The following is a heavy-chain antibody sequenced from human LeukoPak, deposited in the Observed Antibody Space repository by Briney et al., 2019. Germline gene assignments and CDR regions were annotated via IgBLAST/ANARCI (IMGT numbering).Heavy chain of an antibody. CDR2: IIDSGGST. CDR3: GRGNFPNCFGDCFDS. D-gene: IGHD2-21*02. CDR1: GFTFSSYA. Sequence: GGSLTLSWAASGFTFSSYAMCWVRQAPGKGLEWVSAIIDSGGSTYYGDSGKGRFTISRDNSKNTLYQQMNSLRAEDTAVYYCGRGNFPNCFGDCFDSWGKGTVVSVSS. V-gene: IGHV3-23*01. J-gene: IGHJ4*02.